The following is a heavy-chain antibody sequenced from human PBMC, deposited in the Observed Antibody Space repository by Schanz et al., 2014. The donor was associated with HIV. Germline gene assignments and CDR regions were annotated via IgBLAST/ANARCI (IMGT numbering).Heavy chain of an antibody. CDR3: ARGIVGATPAFDI. CDR2: ISGYNGNT. D-gene: IGHD1-26*01. J-gene: IGHJ3*02. CDR1: GYTFTSYG. Sequence: QVQLVQSGAEVKKPGASVKVSCKASGYTFTSYGINWVRQAPGQGLEWMGWISGYNGNTNYAQKLQGRVTMTRDTSITTVYMELSRLISDDTAVYYCARGIVGATPAFDIWGQGTMVTVSS. V-gene: IGHV1-18*01.